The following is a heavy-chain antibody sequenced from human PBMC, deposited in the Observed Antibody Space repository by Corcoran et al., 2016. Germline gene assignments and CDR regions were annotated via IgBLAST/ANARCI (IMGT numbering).Heavy chain of an antibody. Sequence: QVQLVQSGAEVKKPGASVKVSCKASGYTFTSYYMHWVRQAPGHGLEWMGIINPSGGSTSYAQKVQGRVTMTRDTSTSTVYMELSSLTSEDTAVYYWARDLWLGSEGGDYYYGRDVWGQGTTVSGPS. V-gene: IGHV1-46*01. D-gene: IGHD3-10*02. CDR1: GYTFTSYY. J-gene: IGHJ6*02. CDR2: INPSGGST. CDR3: ARDLWLGSEGGDYYYGRDV.